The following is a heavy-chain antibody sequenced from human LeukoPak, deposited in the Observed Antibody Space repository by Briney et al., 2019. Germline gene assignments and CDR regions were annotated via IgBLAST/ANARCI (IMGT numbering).Heavy chain of an antibody. D-gene: IGHD3-3*01. Sequence: ASVKVSCKASGYTFTSYYMHWVRQAPGQGLEWMGIINPSGGSTSYAQKFQGRVTMTRDTSTSTVYMELSSLRSEDTAVYYCAREQDERMEWLSSSYSKDVWGQGTTVTVSS. V-gene: IGHV1-46*01. CDR1: GYTFTSYY. CDR2: INPSGGST. J-gene: IGHJ6*02. CDR3: AREQDERMEWLSSSYSKDV.